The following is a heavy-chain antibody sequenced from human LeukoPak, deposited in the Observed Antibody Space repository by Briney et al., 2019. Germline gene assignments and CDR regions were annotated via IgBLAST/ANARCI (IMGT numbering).Heavy chain of an antibody. CDR2: INSDGSST. D-gene: IGHD6-19*01. CDR1: GFTSSSYW. Sequence: GGSLRLSCAASGFTSSSYWMHWVRQAPGKGLVWVSRINSDGSSTSYADSVKGRFTISRDNAKNTLYLQMNSLRAEDTAVYYCARGGGYSSGWLPIGMDVWGQGTTVTVSS. V-gene: IGHV3-74*01. J-gene: IGHJ6*02. CDR3: ARGGGYSSGWLPIGMDV.